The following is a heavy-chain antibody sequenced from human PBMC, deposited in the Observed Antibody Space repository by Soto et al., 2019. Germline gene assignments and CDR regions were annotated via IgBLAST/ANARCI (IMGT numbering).Heavy chain of an antibody. D-gene: IGHD6-13*01. CDR1: GFTFSSYG. CDR2: IWYDGSNK. Sequence: VGSLRLSCAASGFTFSSYGMHWVRQAPGKGLEWVAVIWYDGSNKYYADSVKGRFTISRDNSKNTLYLQMNSLRAEDTAVYYCARERIEARSGCFDPWGQGTLVTVSS. V-gene: IGHV3-33*01. J-gene: IGHJ5*02. CDR3: ARERIEARSGCFDP.